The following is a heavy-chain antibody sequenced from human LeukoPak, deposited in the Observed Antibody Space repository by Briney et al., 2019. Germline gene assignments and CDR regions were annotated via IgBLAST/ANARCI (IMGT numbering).Heavy chain of an antibody. D-gene: IGHD3-16*01. V-gene: IGHV3-66*01. J-gene: IGHJ4*02. Sequence: GGSLRLSCAASGFTVSSNYMNWVRQAPGKGLEWVSVIYSGGSTYYADSVKGRFTISRDNSKNTLYLQMNSLRAEDTAVYYCARERAAYDYVWGSIDYWGQGTLVTVSS. CDR3: ARERAAYDYVWGSIDY. CDR1: GFTVSSNY. CDR2: IYSGGST.